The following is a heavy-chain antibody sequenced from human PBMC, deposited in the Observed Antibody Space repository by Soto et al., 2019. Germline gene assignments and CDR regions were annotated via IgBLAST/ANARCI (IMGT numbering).Heavy chain of an antibody. CDR1: GFSLSTSGVG. Sequence: QITLKESGPTLVKPTQTLTLTCTFSGFSLSTSGVGVGWIRQPPGKALEWLALIYWDDDKRYSPSLKSRLTITKDTSKNQVVLTMTNMDPVDTATYYCAHRLPFPTVNNNWFDPWGQGTLVTVSS. V-gene: IGHV2-5*02. D-gene: IGHD4-17*01. J-gene: IGHJ5*02. CDR3: AHRLPFPTVNNNWFDP. CDR2: IYWDDDK.